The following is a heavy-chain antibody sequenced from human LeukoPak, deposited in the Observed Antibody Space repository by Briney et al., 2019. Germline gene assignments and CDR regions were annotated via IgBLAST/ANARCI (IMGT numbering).Heavy chain of an antibody. D-gene: IGHD2-15*01. V-gene: IGHV4-59*01. CDR3: ARDVVVVAATPGEFDY. CDR1: GGSISSYY. Sequence: SETLSLTCTISGGSISSYYWSWIRQPPGKGLEWIGYIYYSGSTNYNPSLKSRVTISVDTSKNQFSLKLSSVTAADTAVYYCARDVVVVAATPGEFDYWGQGTLVTVSS. J-gene: IGHJ4*02. CDR2: IYYSGST.